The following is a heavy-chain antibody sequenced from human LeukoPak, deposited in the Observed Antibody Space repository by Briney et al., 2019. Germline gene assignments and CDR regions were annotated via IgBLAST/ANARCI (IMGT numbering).Heavy chain of an antibody. V-gene: IGHV3-43*02. J-gene: IGHJ6*02. CDR3: ATWAFYHNLDV. CDR1: GFTIGPYA. CDR2: IEADGSGT. Sequence: GSLRLSCAASGFTIGPYAMYWVRQGPGRGLEWVSVIEADGSGTFYADSVRGRLTTSRDNSKNSLYLQMNSLTSEDTALYYCATWAFYHNLDVWGQGTTVIVSS. D-gene: IGHD2/OR15-2a*01.